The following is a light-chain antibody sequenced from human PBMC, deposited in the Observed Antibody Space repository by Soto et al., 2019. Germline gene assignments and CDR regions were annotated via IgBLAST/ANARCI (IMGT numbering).Light chain of an antibody. J-gene: IGKJ4*01. CDR2: AAS. CDR3: QQYKSFSLT. Sequence: GDRDTITFRASQSISSWLAWYQQKPGRAPNLLIYAASTLQSEVPSRFSGSGSGTEFSLTISSLQPDDFATYYCQQYKSFSLTFGGGTKVDI. V-gene: IGKV1-5*01. CDR1: QSISSW.